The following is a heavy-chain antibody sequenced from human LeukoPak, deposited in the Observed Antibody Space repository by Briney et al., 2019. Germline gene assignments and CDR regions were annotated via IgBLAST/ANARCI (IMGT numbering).Heavy chain of an antibody. V-gene: IGHV4-34*01. J-gene: IGHJ4*02. CDR2: INHSGSA. CDR3: ARGSDYFDY. Sequence: SETLSLTCAVYGGSFSGYYWSWIRQPPGKGLEWIGEINHSGSANYNPSLKSRVTISVDTSKNQFSLKLSSVTAADTAVYYCARGSDYFDYWGQGTLVTVSS. CDR1: GGSFSGYY.